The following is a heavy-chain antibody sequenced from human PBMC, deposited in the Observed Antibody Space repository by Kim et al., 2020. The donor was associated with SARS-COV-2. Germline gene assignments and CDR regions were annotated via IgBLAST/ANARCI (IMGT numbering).Heavy chain of an antibody. CDR3: ARGGLDLDY. D-gene: IGHD6-19*01. J-gene: IGHJ4*02. V-gene: IGHV3-7*03. CDR2: SDK. Sequence: SDKYDVESVKGHITDSRDTAKNSLYLQMSSLGARDTAVYYCARGGLDLDYWGQGTLVTVSS.